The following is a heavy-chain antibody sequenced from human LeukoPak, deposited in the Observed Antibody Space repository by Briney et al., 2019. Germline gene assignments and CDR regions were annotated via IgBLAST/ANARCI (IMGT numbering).Heavy chain of an antibody. Sequence: GGSLRLSCTTSGLTFGDSASGWVRQAPGKGLEWVGLIRSKAYGGTAEYTASVKGRFTISRDDSKSIAYLQMNSLKTEDTAVYYCTTVWWLAPDCWGQGTLVTVSS. CDR2: IRSKAYGGTA. V-gene: IGHV3-49*04. D-gene: IGHD2-21*01. CDR3: TTVWWLAPDC. CDR1: GLTFGDSA. J-gene: IGHJ4*02.